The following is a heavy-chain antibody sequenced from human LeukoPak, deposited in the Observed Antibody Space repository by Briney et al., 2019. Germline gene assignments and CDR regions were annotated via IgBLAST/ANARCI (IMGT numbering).Heavy chain of an antibody. Sequence: VASVKVSCKASGYTFTSYSMHWVRQAPGQGLEWMAIMNPSGGSTTYAQKFQGRVTMTRDTSTSTVYMDLSSLRPEDTAVYYCARDDVRLGGPNPYWGQGTLVTVSS. J-gene: IGHJ4*02. V-gene: IGHV1-46*01. CDR2: MNPSGGST. D-gene: IGHD3-10*02. CDR3: ARDDVRLGGPNPY. CDR1: GYTFTSYS.